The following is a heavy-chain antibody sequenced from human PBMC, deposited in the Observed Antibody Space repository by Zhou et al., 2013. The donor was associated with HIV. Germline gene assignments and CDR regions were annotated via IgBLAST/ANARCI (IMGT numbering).Heavy chain of an antibody. CDR2: INTYNGNT. V-gene: IGHV1-18*01. Sequence: QVQLMQSGAEVKKPGASVKVSCKASGYPFSSYGISWVRQAPGQGLEWIGWINTYNGNTNFAQRFQDRVTMSTDTSTRTAYIELRSLRSDDTAVYYCARDTSAAGTMEWFDPWGQGTLVTVSS. CDR3: ARDTSAAGTMEWFDP. J-gene: IGHJ5*02. CDR1: GYPFSSYG. D-gene: IGHD6-13*01.